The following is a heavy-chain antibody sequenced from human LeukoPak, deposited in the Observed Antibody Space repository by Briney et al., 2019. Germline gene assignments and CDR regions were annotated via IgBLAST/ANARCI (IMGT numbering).Heavy chain of an antibody. D-gene: IGHD3-22*01. CDR2: IYYIGGT. Sequence: SETLSLTCTVSGGSNSSHYWSWIRQPPGKGLEWIGYIYYIGGTKYNPSLKSRVTMSVDTSKNQLSLKLSSVTAADTAVYCCARLYDSSGYTNWLDPWGQGTLVTVSS. V-gene: IGHV4-59*11. J-gene: IGHJ5*02. CDR1: GGSNSSHY. CDR3: ARLYDSSGYTNWLDP.